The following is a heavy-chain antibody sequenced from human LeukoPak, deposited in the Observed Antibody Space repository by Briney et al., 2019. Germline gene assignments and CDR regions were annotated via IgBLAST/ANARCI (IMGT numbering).Heavy chain of an antibody. CDR1: GFTFSDYQ. D-gene: IGHD3-22*01. V-gene: IGHV3-11*06. J-gene: IGHJ4*02. Sequence: PGGSLRLSCAASGFTFSDYQMSWIRQAPGKGLGWVSYITSTSSVSYADSVKGRFTISRDIAKNSLYLQMNSLRAEDTAVYYCVRDWSAHRGGYSYFDSWGQGTLVTVSS. CDR3: VRDWSAHRGGYSYFDS. CDR2: ITSTSSV.